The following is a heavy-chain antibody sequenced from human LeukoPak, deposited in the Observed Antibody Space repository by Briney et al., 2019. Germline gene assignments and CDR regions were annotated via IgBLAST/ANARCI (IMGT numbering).Heavy chain of an antibody. V-gene: IGHV1-8*02. CDR2: MNPNSGNT. CDR1: GYTFTGYY. J-gene: IGHJ1*01. CDR3: ARRVGSGWPVQH. D-gene: IGHD6-19*01. Sequence: ASVKVSCKASGYTFTGYYMHWVRQAPGQGLEWMGWMNPNSGNTGYAQKFQGRLNMTRNTSIDTAYMELSSLRSDDTAVYYCARRVGSGWPVQHWGQGTLVTVSS.